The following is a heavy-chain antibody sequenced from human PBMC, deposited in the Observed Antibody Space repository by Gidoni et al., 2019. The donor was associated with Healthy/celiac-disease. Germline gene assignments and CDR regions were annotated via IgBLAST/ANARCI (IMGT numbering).Heavy chain of an antibody. CDR2: IDWDDDK. CDR1: GFSLSTSGMC. J-gene: IGHJ3*02. Sequence: QVTLRESGPALVKPTQTLTLTCTLSGFSLSTSGMCVSWIRQPPGKALEWLALIDWDDDKYYSTSLKTRLTISKDTSKNPVVLTMTNMDPVDTATYYCARNRGEAVAGTFYIWGQGTMVTVSS. V-gene: IGHV2-70*01. D-gene: IGHD6-19*01. CDR3: ARNRGEAVAGTFYI.